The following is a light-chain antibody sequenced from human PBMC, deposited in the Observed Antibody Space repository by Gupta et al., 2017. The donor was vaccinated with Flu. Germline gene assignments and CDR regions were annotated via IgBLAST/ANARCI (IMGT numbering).Light chain of an antibody. Sequence: QSALTQPASVSRSPAQAISISCTVTSSEVGGNNSFSWYQQHPGKVPKLMIYDISNRPSGVSNRFSGSKSGNTASLTISGLQAEDEADYYCSSYTSSIALVVFGGGTKLTVL. CDR1: SSEVGGNNS. J-gene: IGLJ2*01. CDR2: DIS. V-gene: IGLV2-14*03. CDR3: SSYTSSIALVV.